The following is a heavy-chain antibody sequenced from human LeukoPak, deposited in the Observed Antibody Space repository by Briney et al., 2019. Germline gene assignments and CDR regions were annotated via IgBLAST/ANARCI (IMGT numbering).Heavy chain of an antibody. Sequence: GGSLRLSCAASGFTFDDFTMHWFRQPPGRGLQWVSLITGDGGTTSYADSVKGRFTISRDNSKNSLYLHMNSLRNEDTALYYCAKGHFGAGHYWGQGTLVTVSS. J-gene: IGHJ4*02. D-gene: IGHD3-3*01. CDR2: ITGDGGTT. CDR1: GFTFDDFT. CDR3: AKGHFGAGHY. V-gene: IGHV3-43*02.